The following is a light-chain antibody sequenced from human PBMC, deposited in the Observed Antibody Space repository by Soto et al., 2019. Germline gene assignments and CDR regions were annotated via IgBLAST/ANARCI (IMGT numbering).Light chain of an antibody. CDR1: QDISSS. CDR2: AAS. V-gene: IGKV1-9*01. Sequence: DIQLTQSPSFLSASVGDRVTVTCRASQDISSSLAWYHQTPGKAPNLLIYAASTLQSGVPSRFSGSGSGTEFTLTISSLQPEDFATYYCQQLYSYPLTFGGGTKVDIK. CDR3: QQLYSYPLT. J-gene: IGKJ4*01.